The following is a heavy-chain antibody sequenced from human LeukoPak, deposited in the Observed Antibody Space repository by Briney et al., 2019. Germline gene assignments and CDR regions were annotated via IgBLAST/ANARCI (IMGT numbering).Heavy chain of an antibody. J-gene: IGHJ4*02. V-gene: IGHV3-21*01. CDR1: GFTFSSYS. D-gene: IGHD3-9*01. Sequence: GGSLRLSCAASGFTFSSYSMNWVRQAPGKGLEWVSSISSSSCYIYYADSVKGRFTISRDNAKNSLYLQMNSLRAEDTAVYYCARDPLVLRYFDWSPQPFDYWGQGTLVTVSS. CDR2: ISSSSCYI. CDR3: ARDPLVLRYFDWSPQPFDY.